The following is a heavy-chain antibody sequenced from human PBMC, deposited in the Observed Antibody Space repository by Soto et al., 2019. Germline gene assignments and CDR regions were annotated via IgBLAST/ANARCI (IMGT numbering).Heavy chain of an antibody. CDR2: IKQDGSEK. CDR3: AREWGTMVRGVIITEDYFDY. J-gene: IGHJ4*02. CDR1: GFTFSSYW. D-gene: IGHD3-10*01. V-gene: IGHV3-7*01. Sequence: GGSLRLSCAASGFTFSSYWMSWVRQAPGKGLEWVANIKQDGSEKYYVDSVKGRFTISRDNAKNSLYLQMNSLRAEDTAVYYCAREWGTMVRGVIITEDYFDYWGQGTLVTVSS.